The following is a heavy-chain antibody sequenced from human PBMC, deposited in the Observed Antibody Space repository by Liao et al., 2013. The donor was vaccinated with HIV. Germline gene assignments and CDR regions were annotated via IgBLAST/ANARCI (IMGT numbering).Heavy chain of an antibody. CDR1: YGSISSYY. V-gene: IGHV4-4*07. CDR3: ARKGVGIDAFDL. CDR2: IHGSGST. J-gene: IGHJ3*01. Sequence: QVQLQESGPRLVKPSETLSLTCSVSYGSISSYYWSWIRQSAGKGLEWIGRIHGSGSTNSNPSLKTRLTMSVDTYKNQFFLNLNSVTAADTAVYYCARKGVGIDAFDLWGQGTLVTVS.